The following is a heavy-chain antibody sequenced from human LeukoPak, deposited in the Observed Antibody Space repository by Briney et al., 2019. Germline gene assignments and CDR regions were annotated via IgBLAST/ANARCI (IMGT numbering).Heavy chain of an antibody. CDR2: IYYSGST. Sequence: SETLSLTCTVSGGSISSGDYYWSWIRQPPGKGLEWIGYIYYSGSTYYNPSLKSRVTISVDTSKNQFSLKLSSVTAADTAGYYCARDRWYCSSTSCPDGMDVWGQGTTVTVSS. J-gene: IGHJ6*02. CDR1: GGSISSGDYY. V-gene: IGHV4-30-4*01. D-gene: IGHD2-2*01. CDR3: ARDRWYCSSTSCPDGMDV.